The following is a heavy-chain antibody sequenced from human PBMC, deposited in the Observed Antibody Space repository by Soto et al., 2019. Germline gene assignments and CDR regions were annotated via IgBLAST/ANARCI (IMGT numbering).Heavy chain of an antibody. CDR2: INVGDGNT. CDR3: ARDAMVRGSIPYYFDY. J-gene: IGHJ4*02. CDR1: GFTFTTFP. D-gene: IGHD3-10*01. Sequence: QVQLVQSGAEVKRPGASVKISCKASGFTFTTFPMHWVRQAPGQRPEGMGWINVGDGNTKYSQQFQGRVTITRDTSASTAYMELSSLRSEDTAVYYCARDAMVRGSIPYYFDYWGQGTLVTVSS. V-gene: IGHV1-3*01.